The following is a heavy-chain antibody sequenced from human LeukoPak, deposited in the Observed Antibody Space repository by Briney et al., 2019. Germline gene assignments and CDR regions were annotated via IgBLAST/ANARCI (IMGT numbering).Heavy chain of an antibody. CDR1: GYSFTSYA. CDR3: ARLGAPLYYYYMDV. D-gene: IGHD3-16*01. J-gene: IGHJ6*03. Sequence: GASVKVSCKASGYSFTSYAMNWVRQAPGQGLEWMGRINTNTGNPTYAQGFTGRFVFSLDTSVSTTYLQISSLKAEDTAVYYCARLGAPLYYYYMDVWGKGTTVTISS. V-gene: IGHV7-4-1*02. CDR2: INTNTGNP.